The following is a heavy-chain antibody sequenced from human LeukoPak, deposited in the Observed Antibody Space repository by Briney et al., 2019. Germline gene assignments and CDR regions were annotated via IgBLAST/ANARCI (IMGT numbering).Heavy chain of an antibody. V-gene: IGHV3-48*03. CDR1: GFIFSSYE. CDR3: AKDSRRGYDDSSYYFDY. CDR2: ISSSGITI. D-gene: IGHD3-22*01. Sequence: GGSLRLSSAASGFIFSSYEMNWVRPAPGKGLEWISYISSSGITIYYADSVKGRFTISRDNAKNSLYLQMNSLRAEETARYYCAKDSRRGYDDSSYYFDYWGQEILVTVSS. J-gene: IGHJ4*02.